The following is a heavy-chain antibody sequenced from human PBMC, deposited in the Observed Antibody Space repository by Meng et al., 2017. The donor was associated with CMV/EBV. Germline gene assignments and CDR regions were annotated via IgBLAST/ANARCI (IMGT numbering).Heavy chain of an antibody. CDR1: GYTFTSYE. V-gene: IGHV1-8*03. CDR3: ARGTKGYYDFWSGYRPGPWFDP. D-gene: IGHD3-3*01. J-gene: IGHJ5*02. Sequence: ASVKVSCKASGYTFTSYEINWVRQATGQGLEWMGWMNPNSGNTGYAQKFQGRVTITRNTSISTAYMELNSLRSEDTAVYYCARGTKGYYDFWSGYRPGPWFDPWGQGTLVTVSS. CDR2: MNPNSGNT.